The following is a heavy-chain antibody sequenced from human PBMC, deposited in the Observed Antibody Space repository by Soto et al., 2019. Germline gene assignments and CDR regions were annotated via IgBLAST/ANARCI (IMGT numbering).Heavy chain of an antibody. CDR3: AREVGAPSGWLDP. CDR1: GFSFSSYG. V-gene: IGHV3-30*03. J-gene: IGHJ5*02. CDR2: TTYDGGIK. Sequence: QGQLVESGGGVVQPGRSLRLSCAASGFSFSSYGMEWVRLAPGKGLEWVAATTYDGGIKHYVDSVKGRFTISRDNSKNILYLQMGNLRDEDTALYYCAREVGAPSGWLDPWGQGTQVTVSS. D-gene: IGHD1-26*01.